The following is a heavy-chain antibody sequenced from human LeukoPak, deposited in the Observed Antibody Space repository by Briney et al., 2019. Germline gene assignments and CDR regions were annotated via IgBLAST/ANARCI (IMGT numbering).Heavy chain of an antibody. J-gene: IGHJ4*02. CDR1: GFTFNSHS. CDR2: ISTSSSYI. CDR3: VQDWAWGAFGS. V-gene: IGHV3-21*04. Sequence: PGGSLRLSCAASGFTFNSHSMNWVRQAPGKGLEWVSSISTSSSYIYYADSVKGRFTISRDNAKNSLYLQMNSLRAEDTALYYCVQDWAWGAFGSWGQGTLVTVSS. D-gene: IGHD7-27*01.